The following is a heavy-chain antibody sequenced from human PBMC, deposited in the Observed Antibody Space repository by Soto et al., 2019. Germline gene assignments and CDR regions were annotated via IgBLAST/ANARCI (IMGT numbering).Heavy chain of an antibody. CDR2: INPNSGGT. Sequence: GASVKVSCTASGYTFTGYYMHWVRQAPGQGLEWMGWINPNSGGTNYAQKFQGWVTMTRDTSISTAYMELSRLRSDDTAVYYCARVRIAVAGIADYYYGMDVWGQGTTVTVSS. CDR1: GYTFTGYY. J-gene: IGHJ6*02. V-gene: IGHV1-2*04. CDR3: ARVRIAVAGIADYYYGMDV. D-gene: IGHD6-19*01.